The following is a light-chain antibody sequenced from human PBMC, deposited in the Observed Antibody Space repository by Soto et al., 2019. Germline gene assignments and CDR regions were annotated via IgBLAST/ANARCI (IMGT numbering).Light chain of an antibody. CDR1: QSISDW. Sequence: DFQMTQSPSVLSASVVDRVTITFRASQSISDWLAWYQQKPGKAPKLLIFKASSLKSGVPSRFSGSRSGTTYTLTISSLQPGDFATYFCQQYQSYPWTFGQGTKVDIK. CDR2: KAS. J-gene: IGKJ1*01. CDR3: QQYQSYPWT. V-gene: IGKV1-5*03.